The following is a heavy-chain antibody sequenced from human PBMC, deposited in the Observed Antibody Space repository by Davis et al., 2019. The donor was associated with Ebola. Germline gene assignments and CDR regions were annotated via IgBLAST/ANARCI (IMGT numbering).Heavy chain of an antibody. D-gene: IGHD2-15*01. CDR1: GFSFSAYW. J-gene: IGHJ6*02. CDR3: ATLGYCSGGSCYHGMDV. V-gene: IGHV3-74*01. Sequence: GESLKISCAASGFSFSAYWMHWVRQAPGKGLVWVSRISGDGSTTSYADSVRGRFTVSRDNARNTLYLQVNSLRDEDTAVYYCATLGYCSGGSCYHGMDVWGQGTTVTVSS. CDR2: ISGDGSTT.